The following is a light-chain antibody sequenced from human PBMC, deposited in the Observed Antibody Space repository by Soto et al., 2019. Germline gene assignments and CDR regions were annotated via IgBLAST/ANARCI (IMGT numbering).Light chain of an antibody. V-gene: IGKV1-5*03. J-gene: IGKJ1*01. CDR1: QSISSW. CDR3: QQYST. Sequence: DIQMTQSPSTLSASVGDRVTITCRASQSISSWLAWYQQKPGKAPKLLIYKASSLESGVPSRFSGSGSGTEFTLTNSSLQPDDLATYYCQQYSTFGQGTKVEIK. CDR2: KAS.